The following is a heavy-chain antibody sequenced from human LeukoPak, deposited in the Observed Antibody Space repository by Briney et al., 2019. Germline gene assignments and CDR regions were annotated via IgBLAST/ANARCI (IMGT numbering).Heavy chain of an antibody. CDR1: GESFSGYY. D-gene: IGHD5-18*01. CDR2: INHSGST. V-gene: IGHV4-34*01. J-gene: IGHJ6*02. Sequence: SETLSLTCAVYGESFSGYYWSWISQPPGKGLEWIGEINHSGSTNYNPSLKSRVTISVDTSKNQFSLKLSSVTAADTAVYYCARGGYSYGYYYYGMDVWGQGTTVTVSS. CDR3: ARGGYSYGYYYYGMDV.